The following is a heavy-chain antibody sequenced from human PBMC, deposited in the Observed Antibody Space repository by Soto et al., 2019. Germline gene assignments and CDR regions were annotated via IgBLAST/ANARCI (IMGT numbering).Heavy chain of an antibody. CDR3: ARDLIRRGGEYYYYGMDV. V-gene: IGHV1-69*01. J-gene: IGHJ6*02. Sequence: QVQLVQSGAEVKKPGSSVKVSCKASGGTFSSYAISWVRQAPGQGLEWMGGIIAIFGTANYAQKFQGRVTITADESTSTAYMELSSLRSEDTAVYYCARDLIRRGGEYYYYGMDVWGQGTTVTVAS. CDR2: IIAIFGTA. CDR1: GGTFSSYA. D-gene: IGHD3-10*01.